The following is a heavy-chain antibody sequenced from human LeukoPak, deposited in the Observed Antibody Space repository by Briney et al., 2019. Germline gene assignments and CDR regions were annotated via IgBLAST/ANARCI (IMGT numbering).Heavy chain of an antibody. Sequence: GASVKVSCKASGYTFTSYGISWVRQAPGQGLEWMGWISAYNGNTNYAQKLQGRVTMTTDTSTSTAYMELRSLRSDDTAVYYCARESGSGSYYSYYCYYYGMDVWGQGTTVTVSS. J-gene: IGHJ6*02. D-gene: IGHD3-10*01. CDR3: ARESGSGSYYSYYCYYYGMDV. CDR1: GYTFTSYG. CDR2: ISAYNGNT. V-gene: IGHV1-18*01.